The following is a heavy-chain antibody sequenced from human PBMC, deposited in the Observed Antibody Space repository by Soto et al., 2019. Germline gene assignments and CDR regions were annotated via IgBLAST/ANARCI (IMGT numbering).Heavy chain of an antibody. D-gene: IGHD5-18*01. J-gene: IGHJ4*02. CDR2: IHISKDNI. V-gene: IGHV1-3*04. CDR1: GYPFTGYV. Sequence: QVQLVQSGAEVKKPGASVKVACKAFGYPFTGYVIYWVRQAPGQRLEWMGWIHISKDNIKYSQKFQGRVTLTKDRSESTEYMELSSLRPEATAVYYCGREEADGYTRFDYCGQGTVVNV. CDR3: GREEADGYTRFDY.